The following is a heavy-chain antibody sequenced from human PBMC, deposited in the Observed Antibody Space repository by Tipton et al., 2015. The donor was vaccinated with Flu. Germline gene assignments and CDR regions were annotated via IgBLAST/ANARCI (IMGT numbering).Heavy chain of an antibody. V-gene: IGHV4-59*01. CDR3: AMGDGDSDY. D-gene: IGHD4-17*01. Sequence: LRLSCTVSGGSISSYYWSWIRQPPGKGLEWIGYIYYSGSTNYNPSLKSRVTISVDTSKNRFSLKLSSVTAADTAVYYCAMGDGDSDYWGQGTLVTVSS. CDR2: IYYSGST. CDR1: GGSISSYY. J-gene: IGHJ4*02.